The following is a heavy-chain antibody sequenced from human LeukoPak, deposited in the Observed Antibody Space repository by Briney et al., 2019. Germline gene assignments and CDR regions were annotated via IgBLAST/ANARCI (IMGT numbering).Heavy chain of an antibody. CDR3: AKHRGDGSGWY. V-gene: IGHV3-23*01. Sequence: GGSLRLSCAASGFTFSSSPMSWLRQAPGKGLEWVSAISGSGGGTYYADSVKGRFTISRDNSENTLYLQMNSLRAEDTAVYYCAKHRGDGSGWYWGQGTLVTVSS. CDR2: ISGSGGGT. CDR1: GFTFSSSP. J-gene: IGHJ4*02. D-gene: IGHD6-19*01.